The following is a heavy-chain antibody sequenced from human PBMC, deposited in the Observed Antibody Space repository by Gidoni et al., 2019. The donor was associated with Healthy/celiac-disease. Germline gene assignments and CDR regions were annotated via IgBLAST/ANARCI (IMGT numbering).Heavy chain of an antibody. CDR3: AKDLGRVMDY. D-gene: IGHD7-27*01. Sequence: VQLLESGGGLVQPGVSLRLSCAASGFTFCSYAMGWVRQAPGKGLSWVAAMSGSGGSKYYEDSVKGRFTISRDNSKNTLYLQMNSLRAEDTAVYYCAKDLGRVMDYWGQGTLVTVSS. CDR1: GFTFCSYA. V-gene: IGHV3-23*01. CDR2: MSGSGGSK. J-gene: IGHJ4*02.